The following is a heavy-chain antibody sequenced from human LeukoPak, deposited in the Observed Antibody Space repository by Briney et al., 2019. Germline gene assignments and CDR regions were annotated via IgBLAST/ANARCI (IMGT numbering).Heavy chain of an antibody. D-gene: IGHD3-22*01. J-gene: IGHJ5*02. CDR3: ARVTSFYDSSGYTSVGFDP. CDR2: IYSGGRT. Sequence: GGSLRLSCAASGFTVSSNSMSWVRQAPGKGLEWVSVIYSGGRTYYADSVKGRFTISRDNSNNTLYLQMNSLRAEDTAVYYCARVTSFYDSSGYTSVGFDPWGQGTLVTVSS. V-gene: IGHV3-53*01. CDR1: GFTVSSNS.